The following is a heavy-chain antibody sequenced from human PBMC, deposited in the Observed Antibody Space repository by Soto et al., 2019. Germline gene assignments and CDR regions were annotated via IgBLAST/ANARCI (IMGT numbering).Heavy chain of an antibody. CDR3: AKRIVGPTGHAMDV. CDR1: GFTFSDFH. CDR2: IYRGGSTV. Sequence: QVQLVESGGGLVKPGGSLRLSCAASGFTFSDFHMSWIRQAPGQVLEWISYIYRGGSTVYYADSVKGRFTISRDNAKNSLYLQMNSLRVEDTAVYYCAKRIVGPTGHAMDVWGQGTTVTVSS. J-gene: IGHJ6*02. V-gene: IGHV3-11*01. D-gene: IGHD1-26*01.